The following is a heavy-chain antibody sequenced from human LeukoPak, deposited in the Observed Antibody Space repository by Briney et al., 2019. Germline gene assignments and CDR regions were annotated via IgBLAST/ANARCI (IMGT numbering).Heavy chain of an antibody. D-gene: IGHD4-17*01. J-gene: IGHJ5*02. CDR3: ARHEGDFLYGENNWFDP. CDR2: IYYSGST. CDR1: GGSISSSSYY. Sequence: SETLSLTCTVSGGSISSSSYYWGWIRQPPGKGLEWIGSIYYSGSTYYNPSLKSRVTISVDTSKNQFSLKLSSVTAADTAVYYCARHEGDFLYGENNWFDPWGQGTLVTVSS. V-gene: IGHV4-39*01.